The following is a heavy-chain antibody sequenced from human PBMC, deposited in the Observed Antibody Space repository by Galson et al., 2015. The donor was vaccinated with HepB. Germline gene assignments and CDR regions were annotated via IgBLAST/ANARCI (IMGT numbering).Heavy chain of an antibody. V-gene: IGHV3-33*01. J-gene: IGHJ3*02. CDR1: GFTFSSYG. CDR2: IWYDGSNK. Sequence: SLRLSCAASGFTFSSYGMHWVRQAPGKGLEWVAVIWYDGSNKYYADSVKGRFTISRDNSKNTLYLQMNSLRAEDTAVYYCARDRGYGGNSDAFDIWGQGTMVTVSS. D-gene: IGHD4-23*01. CDR3: ARDRGYGGNSDAFDI.